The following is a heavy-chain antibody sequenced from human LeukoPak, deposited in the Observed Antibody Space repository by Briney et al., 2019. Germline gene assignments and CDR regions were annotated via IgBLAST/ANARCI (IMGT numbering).Heavy chain of an antibody. CDR1: GYTFTSYY. D-gene: IGHD3-22*01. CDR3: ARDGPQDYYDSSGYYYSHDAFDI. CDR2: INPSGGST. J-gene: IGHJ3*02. Sequence: ASVKVSCKASGYTFTSYYMHWVRQAPGQGLEWMGIINPSGGSTSYAQKFQGRVTMTRDMSTSTVYMELSSLGSEDTAVYYCARDGPQDYYDSSGYYYSHDAFDIWGQGTMVTVSS. V-gene: IGHV1-46*01.